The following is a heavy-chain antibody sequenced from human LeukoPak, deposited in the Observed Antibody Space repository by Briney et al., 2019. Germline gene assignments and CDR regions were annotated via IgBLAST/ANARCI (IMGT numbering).Heavy chain of an antibody. J-gene: IGHJ4*02. V-gene: IGHV3-21*01. D-gene: IGHD2-2*03. CDR1: GFTFSSYS. Sequence: GGSLRLSCAASGFTFSSYSMNWVRQAPGKGLEWVSSISSSSSYIYYADSVKGRFTISRDNAKNSLYLQMNSLRAEDTAVYYCARDSMDIVVVPAAQPGGYWGQGTLVTVSS. CDR3: ARDSMDIVVVPAAQPGGY. CDR2: ISSSSSYI.